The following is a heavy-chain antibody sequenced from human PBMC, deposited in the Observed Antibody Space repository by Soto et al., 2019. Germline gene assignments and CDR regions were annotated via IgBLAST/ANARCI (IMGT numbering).Heavy chain of an antibody. D-gene: IGHD2-2*01. J-gene: IGHJ4*02. CDR1: GFTFSSYS. CDR3: AELGYCSSTSCSGPVY. CDR2: ISSSSSYI. Sequence: PGGSLRLSCAASGFTFSSYSVNWVRQAPGKGLEWVSSISSSSSYIYYADSVKGRFTISRDNAKNSLYLQMNSLRAEDTAVYYCAELGYCSSTSCSGPVYWGQGTLVTVSS. V-gene: IGHV3-21*01.